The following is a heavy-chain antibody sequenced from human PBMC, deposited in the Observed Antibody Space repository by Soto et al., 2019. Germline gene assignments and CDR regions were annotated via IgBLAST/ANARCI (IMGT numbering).Heavy chain of an antibody. D-gene: IGHD2-8*02. CDR2: IGTLHDT. J-gene: IGHJ5*02. CDR1: GFTFSAYD. V-gene: IGHV3-13*01. CDR3: ARQASYWHGGGGWFDP. Sequence: EVQLVESGGGLVQPGGSLRLSCAASGFTFSAYDMHWVRQPTGKGLEWVSAIGTLHDTYYPDSVKGRFTISRENAKNSLYFPMNSPAPGATGVYYCARQASYWHGGGGWFDPWGQGTLVTVSS.